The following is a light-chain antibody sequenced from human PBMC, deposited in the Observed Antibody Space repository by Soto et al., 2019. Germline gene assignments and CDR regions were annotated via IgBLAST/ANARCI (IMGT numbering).Light chain of an antibody. Sequence: QSVLTQPASVSGSLGQSITISRTGSSSDVGGYNYVSWYQQHPGKAPKLMIYEVNNRPSGVSNRFSGSKSGNTASLTISGLQAEDEADYYCSSFTSSSTQVLGGGTKLTVL. CDR3: SSFTSSSTQV. V-gene: IGLV2-14*01. CDR2: EVN. J-gene: IGLJ3*02. CDR1: SSDVGGYNY.